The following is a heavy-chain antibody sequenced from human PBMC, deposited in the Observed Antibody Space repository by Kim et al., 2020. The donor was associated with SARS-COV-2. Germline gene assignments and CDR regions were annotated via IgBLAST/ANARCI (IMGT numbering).Heavy chain of an antibody. CDR1: GGSFSGYY. CDR2: INHSGST. V-gene: IGHV4-34*01. Sequence: SETLSLTCAVYGGSFSGYYWSWIRQPPGKGLEWIGEINHSGSTNYNPSLKSRVTISVDTSKNQFSLKLSSVTAADTAVYYCARDVGCPMVREPAFDIWG. CDR3: ARDVGCPMVREPAFDI. J-gene: IGHJ3*02. D-gene: IGHD3-10*01.